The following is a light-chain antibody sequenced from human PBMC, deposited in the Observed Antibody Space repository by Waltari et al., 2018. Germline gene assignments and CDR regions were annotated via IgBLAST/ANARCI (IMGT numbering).Light chain of an antibody. Sequence: QSVLTQPPSVSAAPGQKVTISCSGSSSHIGNNYVSWYQQLPGTAPKLLIYDQKKRPSGIHDRFSGAKAGTTATLGITGLQTGDEADYYCGTWDSSLSAGVFGGGTKLTVL. J-gene: IGLJ3*02. CDR2: DQK. V-gene: IGLV1-51*01. CDR1: SSHIGNNY. CDR3: GTWDSSLSAGV.